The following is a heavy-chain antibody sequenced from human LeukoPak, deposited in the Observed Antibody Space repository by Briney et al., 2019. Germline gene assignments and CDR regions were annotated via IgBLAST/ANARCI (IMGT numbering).Heavy chain of an antibody. CDR1: GFTFSNAW. V-gene: IGHV3-15*01. CDR3: TTRKKVVPAAIPNYYYYYGMDV. Sequence: GGSLRLSCAASGFTFSNAWMSWVRQAPGKGLEWVGRIKSKTDGGTTDYAAPVKGRFTISRDDSKNTLYLQMNSLKTEDTAVYYCTTRKKVVPAAIPNYYYYYGMDVWGQGTTVTVSS. CDR2: IKSKTDGGTT. J-gene: IGHJ6*02. D-gene: IGHD2-2*01.